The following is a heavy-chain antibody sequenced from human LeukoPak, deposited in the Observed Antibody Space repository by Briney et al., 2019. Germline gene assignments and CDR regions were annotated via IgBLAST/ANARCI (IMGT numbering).Heavy chain of an antibody. CDR3: ARGGYSSSWYYFDY. Sequence: GGSLRLSCAASDFTFSKVCMHWVRQAPGKGLEWVAVIWYDGSNKYYADSVKGRFTISRDNSKNTLYLQMNSLRAEDTAVYYCARGGYSSSWYYFDYWGQGTLVTVSS. CDR1: DFTFSKVC. V-gene: IGHV3-33*08. CDR2: IWYDGSNK. J-gene: IGHJ4*02. D-gene: IGHD6-13*01.